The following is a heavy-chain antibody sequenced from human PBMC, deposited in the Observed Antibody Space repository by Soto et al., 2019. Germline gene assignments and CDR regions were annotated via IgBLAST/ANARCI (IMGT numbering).Heavy chain of an antibody. D-gene: IGHD3-22*01. V-gene: IGHV1-18*01. Sequence: QVQLVQSGAEVKKPGASVKVSCKASGYTFRNYNITWVRQAPGQGLEWMGWVSAYNGNTNYAQRLQGRVTMTTDTSTSTAYMELRSLTTDDTSVYYCARDWYYYDSRGYQPGRLKWGQGTLVTVSS. CDR3: ARDWYYYDSRGYQPGRLK. CDR1: GYTFRNYN. CDR2: VSAYNGNT. J-gene: IGHJ4*02.